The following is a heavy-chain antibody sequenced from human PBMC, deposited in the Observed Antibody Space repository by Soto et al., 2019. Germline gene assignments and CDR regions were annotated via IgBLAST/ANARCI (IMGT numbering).Heavy chain of an antibody. J-gene: IGHJ3*02. V-gene: IGHV3-30*18. D-gene: IGHD2-15*01. CDR2: ISYDGSNK. Sequence: GGSLRLSCAASGFTFSSYGMHWVRQAPGKGLEWVAVISYDGSNKYYADSVKGRFTISRDNSKNTLYLQMNSLRAEDTAVYYCAKQDIVVVVAATGVAFDIWGQGTMVTVSS. CDR1: GFTFSSYG. CDR3: AKQDIVVVVAATGVAFDI.